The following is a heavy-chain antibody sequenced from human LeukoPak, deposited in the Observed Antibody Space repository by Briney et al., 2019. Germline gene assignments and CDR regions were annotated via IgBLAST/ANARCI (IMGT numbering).Heavy chain of an antibody. CDR2: ISSSSSYI. Sequence: GGSLRLSCAASGFTFSSYSMNWVRQAPGKGLEWVSSISSSSSYIYYADSVKGRFTISRDNAKNSLYLQMAGLTAEDTAVYYCARGLNSAFDVWGNGTTVTVSS. V-gene: IGHV3-21*01. D-gene: IGHD2-21*01. CDR1: GFTFSSYS. CDR3: ARGLNSAFDV. J-gene: IGHJ6*04.